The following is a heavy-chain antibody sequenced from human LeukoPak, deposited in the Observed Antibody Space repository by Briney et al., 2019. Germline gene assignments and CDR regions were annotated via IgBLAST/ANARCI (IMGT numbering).Heavy chain of an antibody. D-gene: IGHD2-21*02. CDR1: GGSTSSSSYY. Sequence: SETLSLTCTVSGGSTSSSSYYWGWIRQPPGKGLEWIGSIYYSGSTYYNPSLKSRVTISVDTSKNQFSLKLSSVTAADTAVYYCARVVTARNWFDPWGQGTLVTVSS. J-gene: IGHJ5*02. V-gene: IGHV4-39*01. CDR2: IYYSGST. CDR3: ARVVTARNWFDP.